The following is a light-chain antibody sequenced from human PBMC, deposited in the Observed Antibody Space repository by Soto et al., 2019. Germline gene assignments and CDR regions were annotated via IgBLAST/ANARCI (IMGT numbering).Light chain of an antibody. CDR3: ATWDDKLKGWV. Sequence: QSVLTQPPSASGTPGLRVTISCSGSSSNIGSNTVNWYQHLPGTAPKLLIYNDDQRPSGVPDRFSGSKSGTSASLAISGLQSEDEADYFCATWDDKLKGWVFGGGTKLTVL. CDR1: SSNIGSNT. V-gene: IGLV1-44*01. J-gene: IGLJ3*02. CDR2: NDD.